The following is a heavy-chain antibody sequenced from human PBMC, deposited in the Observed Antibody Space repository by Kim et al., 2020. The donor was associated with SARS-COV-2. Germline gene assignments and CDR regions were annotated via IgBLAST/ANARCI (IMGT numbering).Heavy chain of an antibody. CDR1: GFTFSSYG. D-gene: IGHD6-13*01. Sequence: GGSLRLSCAASGFTFSSYGMHWVRQAPGKGLEWVAVISYDGSNKYYADSVKGRFTISRDNSKNTLYLQMNSLRAEDTAVYYCAKERPLAAAGRKGYYYYG. V-gene: IGHV3-30*18. CDR3: AKERPLAAAGRKGYYYYG. J-gene: IGHJ6*01. CDR2: ISYDGSNK.